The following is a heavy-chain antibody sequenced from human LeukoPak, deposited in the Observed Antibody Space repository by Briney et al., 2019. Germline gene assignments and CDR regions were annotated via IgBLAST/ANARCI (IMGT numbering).Heavy chain of an antibody. CDR1: GFTLSSSW. D-gene: IGHD1-26*01. V-gene: IGHV3-74*01. CDR2: INSDGSGT. J-gene: IGHJ3*02. CDR3: AKAGSYEGAFDI. Sequence: GGSLRLSCAASGFTLSSSWMHWVRQVPGKGLLCVSRINSDGSGTNYADSVKGRFTISRDNAKNTLYLQMNSLRAEDTAVYYCAKAGSYEGAFDIWGQGTMVTVSS.